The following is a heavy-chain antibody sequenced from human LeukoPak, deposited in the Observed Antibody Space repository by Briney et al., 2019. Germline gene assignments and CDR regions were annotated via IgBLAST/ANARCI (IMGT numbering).Heavy chain of an antibody. J-gene: IGHJ6*03. D-gene: IGHD2-15*01. CDR2: SSWNSGSI. CDR1: GFTFDDYA. CDR3: AKDGGQDDYHYYYMDV. Sequence: GGSLRLSCAASGFTFDDYAMHWVRQAPGKGLEWVSGSSWNSGSIGYADSVKGRFTISRDNAKNSLYLQMNSLRAEDTALYYCAKDGGQDDYHYYYMDVWGKGTTVTVSS. V-gene: IGHV3-9*01.